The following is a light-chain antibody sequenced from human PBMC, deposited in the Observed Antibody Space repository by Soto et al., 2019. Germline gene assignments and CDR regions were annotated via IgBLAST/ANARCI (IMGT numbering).Light chain of an antibody. CDR3: LLDFGYFWA. Sequence: AIQMTQSPSSLSVSVGDRVTITCRASQDIRNDLGWYKQKPGKVPKLLIYAASTLQSGVPSRFSGSGFGTDFTLTISRLQPEDFATYYCLLDFGYFWAFGQGTKVEIK. CDR1: QDIRND. J-gene: IGKJ1*01. CDR2: AAS. V-gene: IGKV1-6*01.